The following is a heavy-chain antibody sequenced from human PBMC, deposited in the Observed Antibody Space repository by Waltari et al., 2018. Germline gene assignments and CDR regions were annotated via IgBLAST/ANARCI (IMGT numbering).Heavy chain of an antibody. CDR1: GFTVSRNY. CDR3: ARSPSRSGIDYYYGLDV. D-gene: IGHD3-3*01. V-gene: IGHV3-53*01. CDR2: IYGGDRT. J-gene: IGHJ6*02. Sequence: EVQMVESGGGLIQPGGSLRLSCAVSGFTVSRNYMNWVRQAPGKGLEWVSVIYGGDRTYYADSVKGRFTISRDNSKNTLYLQMNSLRAEDTAVYYCARSPSRSGIDYYYGLDVWGQGTTVTVSS.